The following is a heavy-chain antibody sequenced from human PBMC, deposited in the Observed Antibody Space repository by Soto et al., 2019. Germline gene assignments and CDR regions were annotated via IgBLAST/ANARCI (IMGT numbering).Heavy chain of an antibody. Sequence: SETLSLTCTVSGGPISSGGYYWSWNRQHPGKGLEWIGYIYYSGSTYYNPSLKSRVTISVDTSKNQFSLKLSSVTAADTAVYYCARAATYDFWSGYYNYGMDVWGQGTTVTVSS. CDR1: GGPISSGGYY. V-gene: IGHV4-31*03. CDR2: IYYSGST. J-gene: IGHJ6*02. CDR3: ARAATYDFWSGYYNYGMDV. D-gene: IGHD3-3*01.